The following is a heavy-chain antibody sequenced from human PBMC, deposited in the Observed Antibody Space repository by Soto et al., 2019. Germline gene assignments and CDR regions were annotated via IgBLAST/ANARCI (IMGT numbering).Heavy chain of an antibody. V-gene: IGHV3-33*01. J-gene: IGHJ6*02. Sequence: GGSLRLSCAASGFTFSSYGMHWVRQAPGKGLEWVAVIWYDGSNKYYADSVKGRFTISRDNSKNTLYLQMNSLRAEDTAVYYCARAGNYDFWSGYYTRGQYGMDVWGQGXTVTVSS. CDR3: ARAGNYDFWSGYYTRGQYGMDV. CDR1: GFTFSSYG. D-gene: IGHD3-3*01. CDR2: IWYDGSNK.